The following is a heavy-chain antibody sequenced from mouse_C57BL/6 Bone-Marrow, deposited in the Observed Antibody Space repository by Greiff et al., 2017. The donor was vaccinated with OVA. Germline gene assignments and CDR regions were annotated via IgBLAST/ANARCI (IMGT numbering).Heavy chain of an antibody. CDR3: ARSDYYGRRSYFDY. CDR1: GYTFTDYY. Sequence: QVQLKQSGPELVKPGASVKISCKASGYTFTDYYINWVKQRPGQGLEWIGWIFPGSGSTYYNEKFKGKATLTVDKSSSTAYMLLSSLTSEDSAVYFCARSDYYGRRSYFDYWCQGTTLTVSS. V-gene: IGHV1-75*01. J-gene: IGHJ2*01. CDR2: IFPGSGST. D-gene: IGHD1-2*01.